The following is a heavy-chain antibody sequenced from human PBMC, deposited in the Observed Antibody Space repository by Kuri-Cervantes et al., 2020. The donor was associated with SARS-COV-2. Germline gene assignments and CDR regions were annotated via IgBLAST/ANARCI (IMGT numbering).Heavy chain of an antibody. V-gene: IGHV4-61*02. J-gene: IGHJ5*02. CDR2: IYTSGST. CDR3: ARGGDWFDP. CDR1: GGSISSSSYY. D-gene: IGHD1-26*01. Sequence: SETLSLTCTVSGGSISSSSYYWSWIRQPAGKGLGWIGRIYTSGSTSYNPSLKSRVTISVDTSKNQFSLKLSSVTAADTAVYYCARGGDWFDPWGQGTLVTVSS.